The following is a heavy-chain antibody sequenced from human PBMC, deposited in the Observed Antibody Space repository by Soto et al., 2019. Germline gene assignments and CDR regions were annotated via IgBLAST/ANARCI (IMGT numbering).Heavy chain of an antibody. CDR3: ARQNGLLSYYYDSSGYYAHDY. Sequence: SETLFLTCTVSGGSISSSSYYWGWIRQPPGKGLEWIGSIYYSGSTYYNPSLKSRVTISVDTSKNQFSLKLSSVTAADTAVYYCARQNGLLSYYYDSSGYYAHDYWGQGTLVTVSS. V-gene: IGHV4-39*01. D-gene: IGHD3-22*01. CDR1: GGSISSSSYY. CDR2: IYYSGST. J-gene: IGHJ4*02.